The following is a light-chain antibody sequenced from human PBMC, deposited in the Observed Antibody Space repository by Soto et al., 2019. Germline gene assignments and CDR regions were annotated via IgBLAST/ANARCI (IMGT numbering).Light chain of an antibody. J-gene: IGLJ1*01. CDR2: GVT. CDR1: HNDIGTYDY. Sequence: QSVLTQPTSVSGSPGQSITISCTGNHNDIGTYDYVSWYQQHPARAPSLLIHGVTTRPAGISGRFSASKSGLTASLTISGLQPEDEADYYCSSFASNRIYVFGPGTKVTVL. CDR3: SSFASNRIYV. V-gene: IGLV2-14*03.